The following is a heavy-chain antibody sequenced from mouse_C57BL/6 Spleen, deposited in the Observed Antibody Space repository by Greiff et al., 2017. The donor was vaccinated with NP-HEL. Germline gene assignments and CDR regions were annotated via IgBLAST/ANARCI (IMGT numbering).Heavy chain of an antibody. Sequence: QVQLKQPGAELVKPGASVKLSCKASGYTFTSYWMHWVKQRPGQGLEWIGMIHPNSGSTNYNEKFKSKATLTVDKSSSTAYMQLSSLTSEDSAVYYCARWDEYDVYFGCRGQRATLTVSS. V-gene: IGHV1-64*01. CDR3: ARWDEYDVYFGC. CDR1: GYTFTSYW. CDR2: IHPNSGST. J-gene: IGHJ2*01. D-gene: IGHD2-4*01.